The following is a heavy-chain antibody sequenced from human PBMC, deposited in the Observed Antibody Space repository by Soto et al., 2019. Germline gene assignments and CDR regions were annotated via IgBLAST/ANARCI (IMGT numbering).Heavy chain of an antibody. CDR2: INHSGST. D-gene: IGHD4-17*01. CDR1: GGSFSGYY. V-gene: IGHV4-34*01. Sequence: SLTCAVYGGSFSGYYWSWIRQPPGKGLEWIGEINHSGSTNYNPSLKSRVTISVDTSKNQFSLKLSSVTAEDTAVYYCARGHPGEAHGAYYMDVWGKGNTVTVS. CDR3: ARGHPGEAHGAYYMDV. J-gene: IGHJ6*03.